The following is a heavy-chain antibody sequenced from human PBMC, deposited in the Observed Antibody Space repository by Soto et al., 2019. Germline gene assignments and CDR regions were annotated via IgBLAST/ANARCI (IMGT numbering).Heavy chain of an antibody. Sequence: EVQLVESGGGLVQPGGSLRLSCAASGFTFSSYWMSWVRQAPGRGLEWMGNIKQDGTEKDYVDSVKGRFTISRDNARXSXXXXXXXXXXDDTAVXXXATILNRAFETWGQGTMVTVSS. J-gene: IGHJ3*02. CDR3: ATILNRAFET. CDR2: IKQDGTEK. CDR1: GFTFSSYW. V-gene: IGHV3-7*01. D-gene: IGHD3-3*01.